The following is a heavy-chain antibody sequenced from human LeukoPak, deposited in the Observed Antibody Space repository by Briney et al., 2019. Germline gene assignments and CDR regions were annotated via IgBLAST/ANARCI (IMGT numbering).Heavy chain of an antibody. D-gene: IGHD3-10*01. CDR1: GFTFSSQW. J-gene: IGHJ4*02. V-gene: IGHV3-74*01. Sequence: GGSLRLSCAASGFTFSSQWMHWVRQAPGKGLVWVSRLNSDGSSTNYADPVKGRFTISRDNAKNTLYLQMNNLRVEDTAVYYCARDPRNYGSGSYSDYWGQGTLVTVSS. CDR3: ARDPRNYGSGSYSDY. CDR2: LNSDGSST.